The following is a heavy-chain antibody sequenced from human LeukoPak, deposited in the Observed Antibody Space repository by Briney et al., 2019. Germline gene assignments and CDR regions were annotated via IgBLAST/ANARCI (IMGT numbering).Heavy chain of an antibody. J-gene: IGHJ4*02. CDR1: GFTFSNYG. Sequence: GRSLRLSCTASGFTFSNYGMHWVRLAPGKGLEWVALIWYDGSNKYYTDSVKGRLTISRDNSKDTLFLQMNSLRAEDTAVYYCAREGPRGNSQFDYWGQGTLVTVSS. D-gene: IGHD2/OR15-2a*01. V-gene: IGHV3-33*01. CDR2: IWYDGSNK. CDR3: AREGPRGNSQFDY.